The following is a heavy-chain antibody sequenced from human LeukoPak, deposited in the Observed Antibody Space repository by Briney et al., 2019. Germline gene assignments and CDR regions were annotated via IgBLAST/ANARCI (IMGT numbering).Heavy chain of an antibody. CDR3: ARSTTYYYDSSGYSDFDY. V-gene: IGHV3-33*01. J-gene: IGHJ4*02. D-gene: IGHD3-22*01. CDR1: GSTFSSYG. CDR2: IWYDGSNK. Sequence: GGSLRLSCAASGSTFSSYGMHWVRQAPGKGLEWVAVIWYDGSNKYYADSVKGRFTISRDNSKNTLYLQMNSLRAEDTAVYYCARSTTYYYDSSGYSDFDYWGQGTLVTVSS.